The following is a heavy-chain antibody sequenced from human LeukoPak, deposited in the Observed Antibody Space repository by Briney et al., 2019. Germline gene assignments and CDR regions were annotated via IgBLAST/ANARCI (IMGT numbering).Heavy chain of an antibody. CDR3: ARHGGHSGFDPYDY. D-gene: IGHD5-12*01. V-gene: IGHV4-38-2*01. CDR2: IYHSGST. Sequence: SETLSLTCAVSGYSISSGYYWAWIRQPPGKGLEWIGSIYHSGSTYYKPSLKSRVTISVDPSKNQFSLKVNSVTAADTAVYYCARHGGHSGFDPYDYWGQGTLVTVSS. J-gene: IGHJ4*02. CDR1: GYSISSGYY.